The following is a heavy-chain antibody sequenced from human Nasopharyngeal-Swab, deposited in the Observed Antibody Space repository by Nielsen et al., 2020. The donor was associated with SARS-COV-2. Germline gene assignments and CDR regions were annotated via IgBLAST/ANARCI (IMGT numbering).Heavy chain of an antibody. CDR1: GGSVSSGNYY. V-gene: IGHV4-30-4*01. CDR3: AREENGDYYGMDV. D-gene: IGHD4-17*01. CDR2: IHYSGST. J-gene: IGHJ6*02. Sequence: SETLSLTCTVSGGSVSSGNYYWSWIRQPPGKGLEWIGYIHYSGSTYYNPSLKSRVTISVDTSKNQFSLKLSSVTAADTAVYYCAREENGDYYGMDVWGQGTTVTVSS.